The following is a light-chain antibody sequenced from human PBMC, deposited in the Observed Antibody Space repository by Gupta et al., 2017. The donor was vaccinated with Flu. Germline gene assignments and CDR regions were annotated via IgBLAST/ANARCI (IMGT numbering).Light chain of an antibody. V-gene: IGKV4-1*01. J-gene: IGKJ1*01. CDR3: QQYDSTPPT. CDR2: WAS. Sequence: DIVMTQSPDSLAVSLGERATINCKSSQSVLYSSNNKNYLAWYQQKPGQPPKLLIYWASTRESGVPDRFSGSGSGTDFTLTISILQAEDVAVYYCQQYDSTPPTFGQGTKVEIK. CDR1: QSVLYSSNNKNY.